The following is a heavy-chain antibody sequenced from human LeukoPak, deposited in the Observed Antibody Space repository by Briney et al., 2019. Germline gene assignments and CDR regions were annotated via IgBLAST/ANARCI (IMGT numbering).Heavy chain of an antibody. CDR3: ATGSITHTRDP. J-gene: IGHJ5*02. CDR2: INPSTGAR. Sequence: ASVKVSCKASGYASSDVFFNWVRHAPVQGLEWMGWINPSTGARIYAQKFQGRVTMDTSDSTIYMELRRLRSDDTAVYYCATGSITHTRDPWGPGTLVIVSP. D-gene: IGHD6-6*01. V-gene: IGHV1-2*02. CDR1: GYASSDVF.